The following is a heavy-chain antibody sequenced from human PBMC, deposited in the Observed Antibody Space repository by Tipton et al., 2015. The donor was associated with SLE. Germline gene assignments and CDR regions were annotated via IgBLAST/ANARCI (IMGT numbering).Heavy chain of an antibody. CDR3: ARDLRSMTTVTRGFDL. CDR1: GGSLSSYY. J-gene: IGHJ2*01. CDR2: IYYSGST. V-gene: IGHV4-59*01. Sequence: TLSLTCTVSGGSLSSYYWSWIRQPPGKGLEWIGYIYYSGSTNYNPPLTSRVTISVDTSKNQFSLKLSSVTAADTAVYYCARDLRSMTTVTRGFDLWGRGTLVTVSS. D-gene: IGHD4-17*01.